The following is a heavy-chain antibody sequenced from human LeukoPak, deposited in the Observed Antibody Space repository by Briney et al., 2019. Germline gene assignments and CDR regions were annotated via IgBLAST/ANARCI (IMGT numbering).Heavy chain of an antibody. Sequence: SETLSLTCAVYGGSFSGYYWSWIRQPPGKGLEWIGEINHSGSTNYNPSLKSRVTISVDTSKNQFSLKLSSVTAADTAVYYCARWGDWDLLFDYWGQGTLVTVSS. J-gene: IGHJ4*02. V-gene: IGHV4-34*01. D-gene: IGHD1-26*01. CDR2: INHSGST. CDR3: ARWGDWDLLFDY. CDR1: GGSFSGYY.